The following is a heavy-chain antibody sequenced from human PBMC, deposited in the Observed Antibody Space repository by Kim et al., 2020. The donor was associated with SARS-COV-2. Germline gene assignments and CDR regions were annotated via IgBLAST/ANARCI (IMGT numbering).Heavy chain of an antibody. CDR2: INPYSGDT. D-gene: IGHD3-3*01. CDR1: GYTFTDCY. J-gene: IGHJ4*02. CDR3: ARSAHFWSGHYLDL. V-gene: IGHV1-2*02. Sequence: ASVKVSCKASGYTFTDCYIHWVRQAPGQGLEWMGWINPYSGDTNYAQKFQGRVTMTRDTSISTPYVELSSLRSDDTAVYYCARSAHFWSGHYLDLWGQGTLVTVSA.